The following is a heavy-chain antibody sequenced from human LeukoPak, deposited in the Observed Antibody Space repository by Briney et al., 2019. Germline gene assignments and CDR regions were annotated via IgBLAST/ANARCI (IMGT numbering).Heavy chain of an antibody. CDR1: GGSISSYY. V-gene: IGHV4-59*01. D-gene: IGHD6-13*01. CDR2: IYYSGST. J-gene: IGHJ4*02. CDR3: ARVTGYMTEDYFDY. Sequence: SETLSLTCTVSGGSISSYYWSWIRQPPGKGLEWIGYIYYSGSTNYNPSLKSRVTILVDTSKNQFSLKLSSVTAADAAVYYCARVTGYMTEDYFDYWGQGTLITVSS.